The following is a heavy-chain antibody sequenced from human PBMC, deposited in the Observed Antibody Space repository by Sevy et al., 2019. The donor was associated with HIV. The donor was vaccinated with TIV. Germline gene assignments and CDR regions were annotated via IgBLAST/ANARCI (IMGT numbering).Heavy chain of an antibody. D-gene: IGHD3-22*01. CDR1: GYTFTSFG. V-gene: IGHV1-18*01. CDR3: ARRGAFDFDTSGFLSP. CDR2: ISVYNGKI. J-gene: IGHJ5*02. Sequence: ASVKVSCKASGYTFTSFGINLVRQAPGQGLEWVGWISVYNGKINYAQNFQGRVTMTTDTSTRTAYMELKSLRSDDTAVYYCARRGAFDFDTSGFLSPWGQGTLVTVSS.